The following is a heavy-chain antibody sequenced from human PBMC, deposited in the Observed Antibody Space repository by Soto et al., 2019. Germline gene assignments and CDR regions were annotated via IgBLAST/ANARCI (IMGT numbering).Heavy chain of an antibody. J-gene: IGHJ3*02. Sequence: LRLSCAVSGFSFNNYAMNWVRLAPGKGLEWVSSISGGGTGTYSADSVKGRFTISRDNSKKTLYLQMNSLRAEDTAIYYCAKHHYFHDVFDIWGHGTMVTVSS. CDR1: GFSFNNYA. CDR3: AKHHYFHDVFDI. V-gene: IGHV3-23*01. CDR2: ISGGGTGT. D-gene: IGHD1-26*01.